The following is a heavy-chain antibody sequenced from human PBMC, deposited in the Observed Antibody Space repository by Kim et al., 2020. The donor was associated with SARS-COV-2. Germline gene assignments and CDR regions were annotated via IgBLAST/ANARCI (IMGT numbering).Heavy chain of an antibody. CDR1: GFTFSSYA. J-gene: IGHJ4*02. D-gene: IGHD5-12*01. CDR2: ISYDGSNK. Sequence: GGSLRLSCAASGFTFSSYAMHWVRQAPGKGLEWVAVISYDGSNKYYADSVKGRFTISRDNSKNTLYLQMNSLRAEDTAVYYCARKGARATISFDYWGQGTLVTVSS. CDR3: ARKGARATISFDY. V-gene: IGHV3-30*04.